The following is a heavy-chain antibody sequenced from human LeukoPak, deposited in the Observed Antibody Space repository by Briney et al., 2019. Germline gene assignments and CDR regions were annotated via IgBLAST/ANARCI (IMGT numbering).Heavy chain of an antibody. CDR1: GFTFSIYS. D-gene: IGHD3-3*01. J-gene: IGHJ5*02. Sequence: PGGSLRLSCAASGFTFSIYSMNWVRQAPGKGLEWVSYISSSSSTIYYADSVKGRFTISRDNAKNSLYLQMNSLRAEDTAVYYCARGGITIFGVVTSWGQGTLVTVSS. CDR3: ARGGITIFGVVTS. CDR2: ISSSSSTI. V-gene: IGHV3-48*01.